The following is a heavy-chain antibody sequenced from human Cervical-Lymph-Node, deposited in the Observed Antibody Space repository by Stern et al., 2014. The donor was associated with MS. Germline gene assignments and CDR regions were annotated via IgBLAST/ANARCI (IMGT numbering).Heavy chain of an antibody. CDR1: GFNFRTFT. Sequence: VQLVQSGGGLVEPGGSLRLSCAASGFNFRTFTMSWVRQAPGTGLECVSSISTSNSYTYYADSVKGRFTISRDNAKTSLYLQMDSLTAEDTAVYYCVRDRGLATVTSYFDYWGQGILVIVSS. J-gene: IGHJ4*02. CDR2: ISTSNSYT. V-gene: IGHV3-21*01. CDR3: VRDRGLATVTSYFDY. D-gene: IGHD4-17*01.